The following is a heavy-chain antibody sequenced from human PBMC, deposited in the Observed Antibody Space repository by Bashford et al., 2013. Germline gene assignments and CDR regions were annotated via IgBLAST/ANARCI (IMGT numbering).Heavy chain of an antibody. CDR1: GYTFTGYY. CDR2: INPNSGGT. J-gene: IGHJ6*02. Sequence: SVKVSCKASGYTFTGYYMHWVRQAPGQGLEWMGWINPNSGGTNYAQKFQGWVTMTRDTSISTAYMELSRLRSDDTAVYYCARDYLGYYYYYGMDVWGQGTTVTVSS. CDR3: ARDYLGYYYYYGMDV. V-gene: IGHV1-2*04.